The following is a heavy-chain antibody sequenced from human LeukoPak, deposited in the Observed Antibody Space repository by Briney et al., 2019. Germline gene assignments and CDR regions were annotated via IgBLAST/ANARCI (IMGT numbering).Heavy chain of an antibody. V-gene: IGHV4-34*01. D-gene: IGHD2-2*02. CDR1: GGSFSGYY. CDR2: INHSGST. Sequence: SETLSLTCAVYGGSFSGYYWSWIRQPPGKGLEWIGKINHSGSTNYNPSLKSRVTISVDTSKNQFSLKLSSVTAADTAVYYCARSNHRYCSSSSCYTFGYWGQGTLVTVSS. J-gene: IGHJ4*02. CDR3: ARSNHRYCSSSSCYTFGY.